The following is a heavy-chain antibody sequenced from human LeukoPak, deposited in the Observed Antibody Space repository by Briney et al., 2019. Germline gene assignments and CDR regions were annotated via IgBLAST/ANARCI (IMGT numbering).Heavy chain of an antibody. V-gene: IGHV3-23*01. D-gene: IGHD2-2*01. Sequence: GGSLRLSCAASGFTFSSYAMSWVRQAPGKGLEWVSSINDSGDSTYYADSVKGRFTISRDNSKNTLYLLMNNLRAEDTAIFYCATAYCSSTSCPTWGQGTLVTVSS. CDR1: GFTFSSYA. J-gene: IGHJ5*02. CDR3: ATAYCSSTSCPT. CDR2: INDSGDST.